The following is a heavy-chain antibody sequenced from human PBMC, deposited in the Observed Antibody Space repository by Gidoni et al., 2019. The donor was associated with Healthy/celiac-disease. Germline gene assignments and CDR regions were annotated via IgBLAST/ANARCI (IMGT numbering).Heavy chain of an antibody. CDR2: IWYDGSNK. J-gene: IGHJ4*02. CDR3: ARSEQQRAIFDY. CDR1: GFTFSSYG. Sequence: QVQLVESGGGVVQPGRSLRRSCAASGFTFSSYGMHWVRQAPGKGLEWVAVIWYDGSNKYYADSVKGRFTISRDNSKNTLYLQMNSLRAEDTAVYYCARSEQQRAIFDYWGQGTLVTVSS. V-gene: IGHV3-33*01. D-gene: IGHD6-13*01.